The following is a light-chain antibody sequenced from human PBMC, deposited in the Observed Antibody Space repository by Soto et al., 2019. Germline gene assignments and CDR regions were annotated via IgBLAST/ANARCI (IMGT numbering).Light chain of an antibody. V-gene: IGLV2-8*01. CDR2: EVN. Sequence: QSVLTQPPSASGSPGQSVTISCTGTSSDVGGYKYVSWYQQHPGKAPKLMIFEVNKRPSGVPDRFSGSKSGNTASLTVSGLQAEEEDDYYCSSYAGINNLGVFGTGTKLTVL. CDR3: SSYAGINNLGV. CDR1: SSDVGGYKY. J-gene: IGLJ1*01.